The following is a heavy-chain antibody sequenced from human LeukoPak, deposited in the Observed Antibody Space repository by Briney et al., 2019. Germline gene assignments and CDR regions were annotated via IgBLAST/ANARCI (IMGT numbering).Heavy chain of an antibody. Sequence: GGSLRLSCAASGFTFSSYEMSWVRQAPGKGLEWVSYISLSGSTIYYADSVKGRFTISRDNAKNSLYLQMNSLRVEDTAVYYCTRVKWFDSWGQGTLVAVS. CDR2: ISLSGSTI. V-gene: IGHV3-48*03. J-gene: IGHJ5*01. CDR1: GFTFSSYE. CDR3: TRVKWFDS.